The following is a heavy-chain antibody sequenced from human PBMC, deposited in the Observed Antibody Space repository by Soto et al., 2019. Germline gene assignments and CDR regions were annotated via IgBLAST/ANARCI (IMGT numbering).Heavy chain of an antibody. D-gene: IGHD1-20*01. Sequence: SETLSLTCTVSGGSISPYYWNWIRQPPGKGLEWIGYIYYTESTNYSPSLKSRVTMSVDTSKNQFSLKLKSVTAADTAVYYCARDRGSNWRLNDAFDIWGQGTVVTVSS. CDR1: GGSISPYY. J-gene: IGHJ3*02. V-gene: IGHV4-59*01. CDR2: IYYTEST. CDR3: ARDRGSNWRLNDAFDI.